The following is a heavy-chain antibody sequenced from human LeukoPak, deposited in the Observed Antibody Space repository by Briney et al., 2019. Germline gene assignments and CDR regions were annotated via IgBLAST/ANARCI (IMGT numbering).Heavy chain of an antibody. CDR1: GDSISSGGYY. V-gene: IGHV4-30-2*01. CDR2: IYHSGST. Sequence: SETLSLTCTVSGDSISSGGYYWSWIRQPPGKGLEWIGYIYHSGSTYYNPSLKSRVTISVDRSKNQFSLKLSSVTAADTAVYYCAKSPPNRVYFDYWGQGTLVTVSS. D-gene: IGHD1-14*01. CDR3: AKSPPNRVYFDY. J-gene: IGHJ4*02.